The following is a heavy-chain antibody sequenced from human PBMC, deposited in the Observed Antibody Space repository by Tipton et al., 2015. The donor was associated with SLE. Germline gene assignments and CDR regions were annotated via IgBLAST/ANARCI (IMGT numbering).Heavy chain of an antibody. J-gene: IGHJ3*02. CDR1: GGSFSGYY. Sequence: TLSLTCAVYGGSFSGYYWSWIRQPPGKGLEWIGEINHSGSTNYNPSLKSRVTISVDTSKNQFSLKLSSVTAADTAVYYCARVITMVRGGAFDIWGQGTMVTVSS. CDR2: INHSGST. CDR3: ARVITMVRGGAFDI. V-gene: IGHV4-34*01. D-gene: IGHD3-10*01.